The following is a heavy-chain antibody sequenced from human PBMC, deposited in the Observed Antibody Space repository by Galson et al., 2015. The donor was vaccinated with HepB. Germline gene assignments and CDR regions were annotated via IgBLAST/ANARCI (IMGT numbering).Heavy chain of an antibody. CDR2: IWYDGSNK. Sequence: SLRLSCAASGFTFSSYGMHWVRQAPGKGLEWVAVIWYDGSNKYYADSVKGRFTISRDNSKNTLYLQMNSLRAEDTAVYYCARDSLPPMVRGVGAFDIWGQGTMVTVSS. D-gene: IGHD3-10*01. J-gene: IGHJ3*02. CDR3: ARDSLPPMVRGVGAFDI. CDR1: GFTFSSYG. V-gene: IGHV3-33*08.